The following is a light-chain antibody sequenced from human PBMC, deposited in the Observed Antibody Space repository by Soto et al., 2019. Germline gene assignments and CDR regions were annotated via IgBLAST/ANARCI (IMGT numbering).Light chain of an antibody. CDR1: QSILYSPNNKTY. Sequence: DIVMTQSPDSLAVSLGERATINCKSSQSILYSPNNKTYLAWYQQKPGQPPKQLIYCAATRESGLPDRFSGSGSGTHFTLTISSLHAEDVPVYYCQTYYHPPQNFGQGTKVEIQ. J-gene: IGKJ1*01. CDR3: QTYYHPPQN. V-gene: IGKV4-1*01. CDR2: CAA.